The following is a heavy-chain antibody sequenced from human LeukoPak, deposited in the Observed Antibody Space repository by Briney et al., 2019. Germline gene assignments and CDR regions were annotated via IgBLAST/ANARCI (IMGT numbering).Heavy chain of an antibody. Sequence: ASVKVSCKASGYTFTGDCMHWVRQAPGQGLERMGWINPNSGGTNYAQKFQGRVTMTRDTTVSTAYKELSRLRSDDAAVYYCARGAMGGWGCYYPHWGQGTLVTVSS. CDR1: GYTFTGDC. CDR3: ARGAMGGWGCYYPH. J-gene: IGHJ4*02. D-gene: IGHD2-2*01. CDR2: INPNSGGT. V-gene: IGHV1-2*02.